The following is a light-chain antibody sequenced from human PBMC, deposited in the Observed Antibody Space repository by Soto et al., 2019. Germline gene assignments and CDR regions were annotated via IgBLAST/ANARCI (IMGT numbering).Light chain of an antibody. CDR3: QQYGSSPPT. CDR1: RSVSNNY. CDR2: GAS. V-gene: IGKV3-20*01. Sequence: EIVLTQSPGTLSLSPGERATLSCRASRSVSNNYVAWYQRKPGQAPTLLIYGASSRATDIPRRFSGSGSGTEFTLTITRLEPEDFAVYYCQQYGSSPPTFGQGTKVESK. J-gene: IGKJ1*01.